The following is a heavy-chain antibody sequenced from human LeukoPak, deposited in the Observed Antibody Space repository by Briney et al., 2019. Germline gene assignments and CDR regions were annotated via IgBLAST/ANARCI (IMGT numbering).Heavy chain of an antibody. J-gene: IGHJ4*02. CDR1: GGSFSGYY. V-gene: IGHV4-34*01. CDR3: AGDYRGSLDY. CDR2: INHSGST. Sequence: SETLSLTCAVYGGSFSGYYWSWIRQPPGKGLEWIGEINHSGSTNSNPSLKSRVTISVDTSKNQFSLKLTSVTAADTAVYYCAGDYRGSLDYWGLGTLVTVSS. D-gene: IGHD3-10*01.